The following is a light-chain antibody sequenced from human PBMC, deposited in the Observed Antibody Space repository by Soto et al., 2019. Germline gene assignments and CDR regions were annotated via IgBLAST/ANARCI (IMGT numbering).Light chain of an antibody. CDR2: DVS. V-gene: IGLV2-14*01. CDR1: SSDVGGYNY. Sequence: QSVLAQPASVSGSPGQSITISCTGTSSDVGGYNYVSWYQQHPGKAPKLMIYDVSNRPSGVSNRFSGSKSGNTASLTISWLQAEDEADYYCSSYTSSSTPNYGFGTGTKVTVL. J-gene: IGLJ1*01. CDR3: SSYTSSSTPNYG.